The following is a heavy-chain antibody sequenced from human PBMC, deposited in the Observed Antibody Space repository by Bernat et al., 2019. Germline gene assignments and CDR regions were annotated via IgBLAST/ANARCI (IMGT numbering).Heavy chain of an antibody. D-gene: IGHD2-8*01. Sequence: QVQLVESGGGVVQPGRSLRLSCAASGFAFSKYAMHWVRQAPGKGLEWVALISYDGVNKYYADSVKGRFTISRDNSQNTLDLQMNSLRPEDTAIYYCARDSIVLMIYGIFIYWGQGTLVTVSS. CDR2: ISYDGVNK. CDR3: ARDSIVLMIYGIFIY. J-gene: IGHJ4*02. CDR1: GFAFSKYA. V-gene: IGHV3-30-3*01.